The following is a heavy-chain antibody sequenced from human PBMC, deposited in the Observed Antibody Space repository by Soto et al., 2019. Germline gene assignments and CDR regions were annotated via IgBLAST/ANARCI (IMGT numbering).Heavy chain of an antibody. CDR2: INPNSGGT. CDR3: ARGPEPYCTNGVCLRYY. V-gene: IGHV1-2*02. J-gene: IGHJ4*02. Sequence: VASVKVSCKASGYTFTGYYMHWVRQAPGQGLEWMGWINPNSGGTNYAQKFQGRVTMTRDTSISTAYMELSRLRSDDTAVYYCARGPEPYCTNGVCLRYYWGQGTLVTVSS. D-gene: IGHD2-8*01. CDR1: GYTFTGYY.